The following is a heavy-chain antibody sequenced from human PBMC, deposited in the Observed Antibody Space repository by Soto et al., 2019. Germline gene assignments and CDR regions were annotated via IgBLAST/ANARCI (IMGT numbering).Heavy chain of an antibody. D-gene: IGHD2-8*01. J-gene: IGHJ4*02. CDR3: ARHHCTHGSCYYLDF. CDR1: GGSISTYF. Sequence: QVQLQESGPGLVKPSETLSLTCTVSGGSISTYFWSWIRQPPGKGPEWIGYINYSGSTNYNPSLKSRVTIPLETSEAQCSLKLTSVTAADTAVYYCARHHCTHGSCYYLDFWGQGTLVTVSS. V-gene: IGHV4-59*01. CDR2: INYSGST.